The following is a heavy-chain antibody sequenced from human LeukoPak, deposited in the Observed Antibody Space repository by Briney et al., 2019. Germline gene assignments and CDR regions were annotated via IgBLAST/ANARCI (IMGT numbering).Heavy chain of an antibody. J-gene: IGHJ5*02. V-gene: IGHV1-69*01. CDR3: ATENSGSYYTGSWFDP. CDR1: GGTFSTYT. CDR2: IIPFFGSA. D-gene: IGHD3-10*01. Sequence: GSSVKVSCKASGGTFSTYTIAWVRQAPGQGLEWLGGIIPFFGSANYAQKFQGRVTITADESTSTAYMELSSLRSEDTAVYYCATENSGSYYTGSWFDPWGQGTLVTVSS.